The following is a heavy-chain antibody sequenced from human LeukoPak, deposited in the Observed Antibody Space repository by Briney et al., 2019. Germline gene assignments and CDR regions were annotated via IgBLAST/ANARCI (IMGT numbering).Heavy chain of an antibody. D-gene: IGHD3-10*01. J-gene: IGHJ5*02. V-gene: IGHV4-59*08. Sequence: SETLSLTCTVSGGSISSYYWSWIRQPPGKGLEWIGYIYYSGSTNYNPSLKSRVTISIDTSKNQFSLKLSSVTAADTAVYYCARRTHYSGSGRDWLDPWGQGTLVTVSS. CDR2: IYYSGST. CDR1: GGSISSYY. CDR3: ARRTHYSGSGRDWLDP.